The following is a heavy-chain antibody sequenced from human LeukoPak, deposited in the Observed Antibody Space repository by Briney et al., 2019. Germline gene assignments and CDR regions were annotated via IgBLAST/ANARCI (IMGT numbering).Heavy chain of an antibody. CDR3: ARSITGSYDSSGYYPGAFDI. J-gene: IGHJ3*02. D-gene: IGHD3-22*01. CDR1: GYSFTSYW. Sequence: GESLKISCKGSGYSFTSYWIGWVRQMPGKGLEWMGIIYPGDSDTRYSTFFQGQVTISADKSISTAYLQWSSLKASDTAMYYCARSITGSYDSSGYYPGAFDIWGQGTMVTVSS. CDR2: IYPGDSDT. V-gene: IGHV5-51*01.